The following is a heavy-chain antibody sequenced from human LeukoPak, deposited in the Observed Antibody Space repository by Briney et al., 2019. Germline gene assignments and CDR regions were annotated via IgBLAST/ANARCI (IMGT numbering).Heavy chain of an antibody. J-gene: IGHJ4*02. CDR3: GCDYSNYVWNI. D-gene: IGHD4-11*01. V-gene: IGHV4-39*01. CDR1: GGSISTDNYY. Sequence: MPSETLSLTCTVSGGSISTDNYYWGWIRQPPGKGLEWIGSIYYSGSTYYSPSLKSRVTISVDTSKNQFSLKLNSMTAADTAVYYCGCDYSNYVWNIWGQGTLVTVSS. CDR2: IYYSGST.